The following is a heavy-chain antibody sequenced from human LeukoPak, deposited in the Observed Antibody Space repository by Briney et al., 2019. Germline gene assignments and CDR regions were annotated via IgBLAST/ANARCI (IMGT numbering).Heavy chain of an antibody. J-gene: IGHJ6*03. Sequence: ASVKVSCKASGYTLTSYYIHWVRQAPGQGLEWMGIINPSGGSTSYAQKFQGRVTMTRDTSTSTVYMELSSLRSEDTAVYYCARGKGNWNYPYYYYMDVWGKGTTVTVSS. CDR2: INPSGGST. CDR3: ARGKGNWNYPYYYYMDV. V-gene: IGHV1-46*03. CDR1: GYTLTSYY. D-gene: IGHD1-7*01.